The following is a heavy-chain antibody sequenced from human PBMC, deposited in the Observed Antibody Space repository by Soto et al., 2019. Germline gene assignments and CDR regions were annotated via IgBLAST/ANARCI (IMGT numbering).Heavy chain of an antibody. CDR1: GYTFTKYW. CDR3: AGGGVRGVITRTRDYYGMDV. D-gene: IGHD3-10*01. Sequence: GESLKISCKGSGYTFTKYWIGWVRQMPGKGLEWMGIIYPDDSGTRYSPSFRGQVTISVDKSINTVYLQWSTLKASDTAMYYCAGGGVRGVITRTRDYYGMDVWGQGTTVTVSS. CDR2: IYPDDSGT. V-gene: IGHV5-51*01. J-gene: IGHJ6*02.